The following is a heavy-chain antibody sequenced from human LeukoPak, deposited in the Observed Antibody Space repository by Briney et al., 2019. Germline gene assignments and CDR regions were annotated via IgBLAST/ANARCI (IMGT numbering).Heavy chain of an antibody. CDR1: GFTFSSYA. CDR2: ISGSGGST. J-gene: IGHJ4*02. Sequence: LSGGSLRLSCAASGFTFSSYAMSWVRQAPGKGLEWVSAISGSGGSTYYADSVKGRFTISRDNSKNTLYLQMNSLRAEDTAVYYCAKYPENAGYFDYWGQGTLVTVSS. D-gene: IGHD3-10*01. V-gene: IGHV3-23*01. CDR3: AKYPENAGYFDY.